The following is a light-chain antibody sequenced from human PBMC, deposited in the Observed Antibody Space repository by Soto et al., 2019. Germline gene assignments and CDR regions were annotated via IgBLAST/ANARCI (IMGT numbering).Light chain of an antibody. CDR1: QSLSSNY. V-gene: IGKV3-20*01. CDR3: QQYDTCPRT. CDR2: GAS. Sequence: DIVLTQSPGTLSLSPGDRATLSCRASQSLSSNYLAWYQQKPGQGPRLLIYGASRRATDIPDRFSGSGSGTDFALTITRLKPADFAVYFCQQYDTCPRTFGKGTKVEIQ. J-gene: IGKJ1*01.